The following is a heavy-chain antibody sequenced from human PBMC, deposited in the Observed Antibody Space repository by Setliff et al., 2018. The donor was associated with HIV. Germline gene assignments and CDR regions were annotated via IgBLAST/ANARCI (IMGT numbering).Heavy chain of an antibody. V-gene: IGHV4-34*01. J-gene: IGHJ5*02. CDR3: ARGYFWSGYRKYNWFDP. CDR2: INQSGNT. CDR1: GGSLSGYD. D-gene: IGHD3-3*01. Sequence: SETLSLTCAVYGGSLSGYDWSWIRQSPGKGLEWIGEINQSGNTNYNSPLKSRVTISVDTSKNQFSLKVTSVTATDSAVYYCARGYFWSGYRKYNWFDPWGQGTQVTVSS.